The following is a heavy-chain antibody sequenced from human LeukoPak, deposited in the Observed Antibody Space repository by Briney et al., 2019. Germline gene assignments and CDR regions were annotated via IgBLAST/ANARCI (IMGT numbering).Heavy chain of an antibody. CDR3: ARAAYYYDSSGYFYFDY. Sequence: SQTLSLTCTVSGGSISSGDYYWSWIRQPPGKGLEWIGYIYYSGSTYYNPSLKSRVTTSVDTSKNQFSLKLSSVTAADTAVYYCARAAYYYDSSGYFYFDYWGQGTLVTVSS. J-gene: IGHJ4*02. V-gene: IGHV4-30-4*01. CDR1: GGSISSGDYY. CDR2: IYYSGST. D-gene: IGHD3-22*01.